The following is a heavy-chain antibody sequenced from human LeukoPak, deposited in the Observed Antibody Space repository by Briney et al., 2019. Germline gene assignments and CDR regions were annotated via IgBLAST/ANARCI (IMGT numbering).Heavy chain of an antibody. CDR2: ISSSSSYI. CDR1: GFTFSSYI. D-gene: IGHD1-1*01. J-gene: IGHJ6*02. V-gene: IGHV3-21*01. CDR3: ARGLATTDYYYYYGMDV. Sequence: AGGSLRLSCAASGFTFSSYIMTWVRQAPGKGLEWVSSISSSSSYIYYADSVKGRFTISRDNAKNSLYLQMNSLRAADTAVYYCARGLATTDYYYYYGMDVWGQGTTVTVSS.